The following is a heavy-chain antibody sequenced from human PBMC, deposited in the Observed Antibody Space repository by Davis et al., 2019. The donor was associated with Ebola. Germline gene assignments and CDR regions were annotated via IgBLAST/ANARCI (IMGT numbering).Heavy chain of an antibody. CDR1: AGTFSSYA. CDR2: ISAYNGNT. Sequence: ASVTVSCKASAGTFSSYAISWVRQAPGQGLEWMGWISAYNGNTNYAQKLQGRVTMTTDTSTSTAYMELRRLRSDDTAVYYCARDGLVDYGGLWGQGTLVTVSS. V-gene: IGHV1-18*01. D-gene: IGHD4-23*01. CDR3: ARDGLVDYGGL. J-gene: IGHJ1*01.